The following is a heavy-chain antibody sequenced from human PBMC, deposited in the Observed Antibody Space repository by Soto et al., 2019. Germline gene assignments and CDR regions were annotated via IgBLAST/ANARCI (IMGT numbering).Heavy chain of an antibody. V-gene: IGHV3-30-3*01. D-gene: IGHD3-3*01. Sequence: GGSLRLSCAASGFTFSSYAMHWVRQAPGKGLEWVAVISYDGSNKYYADSVKGRFTISRDNSKNTLYLQLNSLRAEDTAVYYCARDRRDLRFLEWSYYFDYWGQGTLVTVSS. CDR1: GFTFSSYA. CDR2: ISYDGSNK. CDR3: ARDRRDLRFLEWSYYFDY. J-gene: IGHJ4*02.